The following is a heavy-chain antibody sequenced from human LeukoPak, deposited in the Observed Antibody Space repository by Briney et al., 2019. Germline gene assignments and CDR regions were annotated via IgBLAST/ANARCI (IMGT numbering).Heavy chain of an antibody. Sequence: GGSLRLSCAASGFTFSSYAMSWVRQAPGKGLEWVSAISGSGGTTYYADSVRGRFTISRDNSKNTLYLQMNSLRAEDTAVYYCAKPYISGWYGSFDYWGQGTLVTVSS. CDR2: ISGSGGTT. CDR3: AKPYISGWYGSFDY. CDR1: GFTFSSYA. V-gene: IGHV3-23*01. J-gene: IGHJ4*02. D-gene: IGHD6-19*01.